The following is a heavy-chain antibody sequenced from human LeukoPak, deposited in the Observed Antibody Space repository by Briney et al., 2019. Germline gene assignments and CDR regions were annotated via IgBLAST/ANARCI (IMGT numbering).Heavy chain of an antibody. CDR1: GYSISTGYY. D-gene: IGHD3-10*01. Sequence: SETLSPTCTVSGYSISTGYYWGWIRQPPGKGLEWIGSMYHSGSTYYNPSLKSRVTMSADTSKNQFSLKLNSVTAADTAVYYCARVLDYYGSGTRDFDYWGQGILVTVSS. CDR3: ARVLDYYGSGTRDFDY. V-gene: IGHV4-38-2*02. CDR2: MYHSGST. J-gene: IGHJ4*02.